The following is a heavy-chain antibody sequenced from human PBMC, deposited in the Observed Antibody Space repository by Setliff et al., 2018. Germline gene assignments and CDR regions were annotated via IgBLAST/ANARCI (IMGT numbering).Heavy chain of an antibody. CDR2: IIPILGIA. J-gene: IGHJ6*02. D-gene: IGHD2-15*01. CDR3: ARADPRTTLQYCNGGNCYSGQSYYAMDV. CDR1: GGTFSSYA. V-gene: IGHV1-69*10. Sequence: ASVKVSCKASGGTFSSYAISWVRQAPGQGLEWMGGIIPILGIANYAQKFQGRVTITADESTSTAYMELSSLRPEDTAVYYCARADPRTTLQYCNGGNCYSGQSYYAMDVWGQGTTVTVSS.